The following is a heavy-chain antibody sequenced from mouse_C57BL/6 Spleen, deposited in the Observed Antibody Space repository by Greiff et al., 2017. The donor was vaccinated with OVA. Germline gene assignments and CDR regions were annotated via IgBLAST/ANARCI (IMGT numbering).Heavy chain of an antibody. V-gene: IGHV5-4*03. Sequence: DVMLVESGGGLVKPGGSLKLSCAASGFTFSSYAMSWVRQTPEKRLEWVATISDGGSYTYYPDNVKGRFTISRDNAKNNLYLQMSHLKSEDTAMYYCARAYYYGSSLMDYWGQGTSVTVSS. CDR2: ISDGGSYT. J-gene: IGHJ4*01. D-gene: IGHD1-1*01. CDR1: GFTFSSYA. CDR3: ARAYYYGSSLMDY.